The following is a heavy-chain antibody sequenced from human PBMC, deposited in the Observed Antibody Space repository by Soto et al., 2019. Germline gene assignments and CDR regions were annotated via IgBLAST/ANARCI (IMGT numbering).Heavy chain of an antibody. J-gene: IGHJ4*02. V-gene: IGHV3-23*01. CDR1: GFTFSSYA. Sequence: GGSLRLSCAASGFTFSSYAMSWVRQAPGKGLEWVSAISGSGGSTYYADSAKGRFTISRDNSKNTLYLQMNSLRAEDTAVYYCAKAGIRVGEELRFLEWLSRGYFDYWGQGTLVTVSS. D-gene: IGHD3-3*01. CDR3: AKAGIRVGEELRFLEWLSRGYFDY. CDR2: ISGSGGST.